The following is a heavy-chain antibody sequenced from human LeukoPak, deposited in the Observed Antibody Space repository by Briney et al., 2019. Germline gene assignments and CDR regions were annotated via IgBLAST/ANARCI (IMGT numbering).Heavy chain of an antibody. V-gene: IGHV3-23*01. CDR1: GFTSTIYA. Sequence: GGSLRPSCAPSGFTSTIYATRWVRQTPRQAPGKGLEWVSTITSGFSTYYADSVKGRFIISRDNSKNTLYLQMDSLRDEDTAVYYCAKTRAGVNDAFDVWGQGTMVTVSS. CDR2: ITSGFST. J-gene: IGHJ3*01. D-gene: IGHD7-27*01. CDR3: AKTRAGVNDAFDV.